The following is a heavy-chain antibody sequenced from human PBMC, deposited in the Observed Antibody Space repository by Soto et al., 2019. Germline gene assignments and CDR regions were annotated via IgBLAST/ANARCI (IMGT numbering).Heavy chain of an antibody. D-gene: IGHD6-13*01. CDR3: ARDLAFFIAAAGPEGDY. CDR1: GYTFTRYG. V-gene: IGHV1-18*01. Sequence: ASVKGSCKASGYTFTRYGISWVRQAPGQGLEWMGWIGAYNGNTNYAQKLQGRVTMTTDTSTSTAYMELRSLGSVDTAVYYCARDLAFFIAAAGPEGDYWGQGTLVTVSS. CDR2: IGAYNGNT. J-gene: IGHJ4*02.